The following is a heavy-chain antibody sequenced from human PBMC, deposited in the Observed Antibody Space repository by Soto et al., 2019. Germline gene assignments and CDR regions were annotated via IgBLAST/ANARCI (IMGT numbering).Heavy chain of an antibody. V-gene: IGHV3-30-3*01. CDR2: ISYDGSNK. J-gene: IGHJ4*02. CDR3: ARDEEGWLQYYFDY. D-gene: IGHD5-12*01. CDR1: GFTFSSYA. Sequence: PGGSLRLSCAASGFTFSSYAMHWVRQAPGKGLEWVAVISYDGSNKYYADSVKGRFTISRDNSKNTLYLQMNSLRAEDTAVYYCARDEEGWLQYYFDYWGQGTLVTVSS.